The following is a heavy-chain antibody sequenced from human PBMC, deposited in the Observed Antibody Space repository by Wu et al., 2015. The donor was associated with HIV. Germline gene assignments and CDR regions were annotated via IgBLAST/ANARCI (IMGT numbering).Heavy chain of an antibody. CDR3: ARDFVGRATVVTPGIFDY. Sequence: QVQLVQSGAAVKKPGDSVKVSCKIFGYNLNSFGINWVRQAPGQGPEWVAWISPLNGKTNYAKKIQGRVAVTIDTPTDTVYMELRSLRSDDTAVYYCARDFVGRATVVTPGIFDYVGRGNAGHRLL. CDR2: ISPLNGKT. V-gene: IGHV1-18*01. J-gene: IGHJ4*02. D-gene: IGHD4-23*01. CDR1: GYNLNSFG.